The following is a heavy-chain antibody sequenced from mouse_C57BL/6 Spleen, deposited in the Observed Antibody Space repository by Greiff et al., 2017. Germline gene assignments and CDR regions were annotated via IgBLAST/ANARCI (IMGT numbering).Heavy chain of an antibody. Sequence: VKLQESDAELVKPGASVKISCKVSGYTFTDHTIHWMKQRPEQGLEWIGYIYPRDGSNKYNEKFTGKATLTADKSSRTAYMQLDSLTSEDSAVYFCAKSEDDQEFAYWGQGTLVTVSA. CDR3: AKSEDDQEFAY. V-gene: IGHV1-78*01. J-gene: IGHJ3*01. D-gene: IGHD2-12*01. CDR1: GYTFTDHT. CDR2: IYPRDGSN.